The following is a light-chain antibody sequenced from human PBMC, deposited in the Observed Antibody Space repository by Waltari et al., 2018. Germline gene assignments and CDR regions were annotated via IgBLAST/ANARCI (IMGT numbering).Light chain of an antibody. CDR1: QSVLFSSNNKNY. Sequence: DIVMTQSPDSLAVSLGERATIPCKSSQSVLFSSNNKNYLAWYQQKPGQPPKLLIYWASTRESGVPDRFSGSGSGTDFTLTISSLQAEDVAVYYCQQYYSTPPTFGQGTKVEIK. CDR2: WAS. J-gene: IGKJ1*01. V-gene: IGKV4-1*01. CDR3: QQYYSTPPT.